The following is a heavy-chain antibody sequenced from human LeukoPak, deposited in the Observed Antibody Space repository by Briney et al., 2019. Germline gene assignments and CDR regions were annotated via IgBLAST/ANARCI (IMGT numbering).Heavy chain of an antibody. CDR1: VGSISKNY. D-gene: IGHD6-19*01. CDR2: IFNSKTT. Sequence: NASEPLSLPCTLSVGSISKNYWSWMRQPTGKGGEWIGYIFNSKTTTYNPSRKSRVTISVDMPKNQFSLKLSAVTAGDTAVYYWARDFGNSSGWHDEDVWGKGTTVTVSS. J-gene: IGHJ6*04. CDR3: ARDFGNSSGWHDEDV. V-gene: IGHV4-59*13.